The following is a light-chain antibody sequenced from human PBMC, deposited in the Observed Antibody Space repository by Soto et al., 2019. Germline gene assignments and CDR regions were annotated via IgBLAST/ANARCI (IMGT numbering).Light chain of an antibody. CDR1: QGISSY. CDR3: LQDYNFPWT. Sequence: AIQLTQSPSSLSASVGDRVTITCRASQGISSYLAWYRQEPGKAPKLLISAASTLQSGVPSRFSGSGYGTDFTLTISSLQPEDFATYFCLQDYNFPWTFGQGTKVEV. V-gene: IGKV1-6*01. J-gene: IGKJ1*01. CDR2: AAS.